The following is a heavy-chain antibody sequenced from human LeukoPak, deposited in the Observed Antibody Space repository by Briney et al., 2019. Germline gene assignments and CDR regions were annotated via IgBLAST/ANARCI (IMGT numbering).Heavy chain of an antibody. V-gene: IGHV1-69*05. CDR3: ARDLSGYDFWSGYYVY. Sequence: SVKVSCKASGGTFSSYAISWVRQAPGQGLEWMGRIIPIFGTANYAQKFQGRVTITTDESTSTAYMELSSLRSEDTAVYYCARDLSGYDFWSGYYVYRGQGTLVTVSS. CDR2: IIPIFGTA. CDR1: GGTFSSYA. J-gene: IGHJ4*02. D-gene: IGHD3-3*01.